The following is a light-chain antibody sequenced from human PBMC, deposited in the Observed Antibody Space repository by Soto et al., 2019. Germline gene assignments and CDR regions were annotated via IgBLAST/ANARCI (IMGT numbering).Light chain of an antibody. CDR3: FSYAANSAGV. CDR2: DVN. Sequence: QSALTQPHSVSGSPGQSVTISCSGTSSNVGGYDYVSWYQQHPGKAPTFMIYDVNKRPSGVPDRFSGSKSGNTASLTISGLQAEDEADYYCFSYAANSAGVFGGGTKVTVL. V-gene: IGLV2-11*01. CDR1: SSNVGGYDY. J-gene: IGLJ2*01.